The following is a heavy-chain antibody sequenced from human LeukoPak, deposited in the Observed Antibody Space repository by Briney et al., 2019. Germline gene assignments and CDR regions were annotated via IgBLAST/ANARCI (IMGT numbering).Heavy chain of an antibody. Sequence: ASVNVSCKASGYTFTSYAMHWVRQAPGQRLEWMGWINAGNGNTKYSQKFQGRVTITRDTSASTAYMELSSLRSEDTAVYYCARDTWNWGSGEFDYWGQGTLVTVSS. CDR3: ARDTWNWGSGEFDY. CDR1: GYTFTSYA. V-gene: IGHV1-3*01. D-gene: IGHD7-27*01. CDR2: INAGNGNT. J-gene: IGHJ4*02.